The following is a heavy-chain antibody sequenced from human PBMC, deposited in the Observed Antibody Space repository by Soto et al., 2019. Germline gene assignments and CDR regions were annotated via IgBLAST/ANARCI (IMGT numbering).Heavy chain of an antibody. J-gene: IGHJ6*02. Sequence: GRSLRLSCAASGCPFSRYASSCDRQATGKGLEWVSAISSSGGSTYYADSVKGRFTISRDNAKNSLYLQMNSLRAEDTAVYYCAREELRFLEWSPNFGMDVWGQGTTVTGS. D-gene: IGHD3-3*01. CDR2: ISSSGGST. CDR1: GCPFSRYA. CDR3: AREELRFLEWSPNFGMDV. V-gene: IGHV3-23*01.